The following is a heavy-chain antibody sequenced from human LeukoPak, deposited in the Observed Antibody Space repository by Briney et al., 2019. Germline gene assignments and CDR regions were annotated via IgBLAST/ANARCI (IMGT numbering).Heavy chain of an antibody. Sequence: GGSLRLSCAASGFTFRTYWMAWVRQAPGKVLEWVANIKGDESARHQADSVKGRFTISRDNAQNSVYLQMSSLRGEDTAVYFCARDVGGSLDYWGQGTRVTVSS. V-gene: IGHV3-7*01. CDR2: IKGDESAR. CDR1: GFTFRTYW. D-gene: IGHD1-26*01. J-gene: IGHJ4*02. CDR3: ARDVGGSLDY.